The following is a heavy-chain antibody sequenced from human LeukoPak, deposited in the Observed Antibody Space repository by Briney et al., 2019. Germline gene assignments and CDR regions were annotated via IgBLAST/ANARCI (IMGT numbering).Heavy chain of an antibody. CDR2: ISSSSSYI. J-gene: IGHJ4*02. Sequence: PGGSLRLSCAASGFTFSSYSMNWVRQAPGKGLEWVSSISSSSSYIYYADSVKGRFTISRDNAKNSLYLQMNSLRAEDTAVYYCAKSLVVVVAAIDYWGQGTLVTVSS. D-gene: IGHD2-15*01. V-gene: IGHV3-21*04. CDR1: GFTFSSYS. CDR3: AKSLVVVVAAIDY.